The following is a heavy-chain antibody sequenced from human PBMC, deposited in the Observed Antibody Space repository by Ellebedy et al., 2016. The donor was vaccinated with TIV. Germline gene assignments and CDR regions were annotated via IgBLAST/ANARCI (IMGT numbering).Heavy chain of an antibody. Sequence: GESLKISCAASGFTFRSYALPWVRQPPGKGLEWVSTISGSGSTTHYADSVTGRFTISRDNSKNTLYLQMNSLRAEDTAVYYCPQDRYCSDDSCYWVEEWGQGTLVTVSS. J-gene: IGHJ4*02. CDR3: PQDRYCSDDSCYWVEE. V-gene: IGHV3-23*01. CDR2: ISGSGSTT. CDR1: GFTFRSYA. D-gene: IGHD2-15*01.